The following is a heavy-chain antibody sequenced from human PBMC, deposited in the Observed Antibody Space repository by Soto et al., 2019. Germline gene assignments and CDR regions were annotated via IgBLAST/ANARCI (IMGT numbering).Heavy chain of an antibody. CDR3: ARDPGYNNGWYERGLDS. CDR1: GFTFSRFE. J-gene: IGHJ4*02. V-gene: IGHV3-48*03. Sequence: EVHVVESGGGLVQPGGSLRLSCEASGFTFSRFEMNWVRQAPGKGLEWVSYISPSGTTIYYADSVKGRFTISRDNANNSLFLQMSSLTVDDSAVYFCARDPGYNNGWYERGLDSWGQVTPVTVSS. CDR2: ISPSGTTI. D-gene: IGHD6-19*01.